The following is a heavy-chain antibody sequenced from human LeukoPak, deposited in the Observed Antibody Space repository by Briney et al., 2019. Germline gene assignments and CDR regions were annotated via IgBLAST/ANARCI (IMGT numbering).Heavy chain of an antibody. D-gene: IGHD4-17*01. CDR2: INGRGIT. Sequence: PGGSLRLSCTASGFTFSSYTMSWVRQAPGEGLEWLSGINGRGITYYAGSVKGRFAISRDNSENTLYLQMNSLTVDDTAVYFCAKEPKTGDYFTSDYWGQGTLVTVSS. V-gene: IGHV3-23*01. CDR3: AKEPKTGDYFTSDY. J-gene: IGHJ4*02. CDR1: GFTFSSYT.